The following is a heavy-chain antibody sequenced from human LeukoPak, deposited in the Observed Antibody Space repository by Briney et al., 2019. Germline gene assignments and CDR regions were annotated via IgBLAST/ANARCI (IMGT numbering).Heavy chain of an antibody. CDR1: GFSFSSYS. V-gene: IGHV3-48*02. J-gene: IGHJ3*01. CDR3: ARDKYGGL. CDR2: ISSTSTT. D-gene: IGHD3-16*01. Sequence: PGGSLRLSCAASGFSFSSYSMNWVRQAPGKGLEWVSYISSTSTTCYADSVKGRFTISRDNAKNSLYLQTNSLRDEDTALYYCARDKYGGLWGQGTMVTVSS.